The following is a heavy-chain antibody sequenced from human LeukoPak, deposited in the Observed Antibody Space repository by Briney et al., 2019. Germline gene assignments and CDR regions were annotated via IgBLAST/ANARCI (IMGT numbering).Heavy chain of an antibody. D-gene: IGHD3-9*01. CDR3: AKDRGSRNEILSGRPRASMDFDY. CDR2: IRYDGSNK. V-gene: IGHV3-30*02. Sequence: GGSLRLSCAASGFTFSSYGMHWVRQAPGKGLEWVAFIRYDGSNKYYADSVKGRFTISRDNSKNTLYLQMNSLRAEDTAVYYCAKDRGSRNEILSGRPRASMDFDYWGQGTLVIASS. CDR1: GFTFSSYG. J-gene: IGHJ4*02.